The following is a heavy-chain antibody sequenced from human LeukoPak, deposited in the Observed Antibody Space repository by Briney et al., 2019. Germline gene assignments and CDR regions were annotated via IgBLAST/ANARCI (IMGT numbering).Heavy chain of an antibody. Sequence: ASVKVSCKASGGTFSSYAISWMRQAPGQGLEWTGGIIPIFGTANYAQKFQGRVTITADGSTSTAYMELSSLRSGDTAVYYCARDLLAYCGGDCYSPIDYWGQGTLVTVSS. D-gene: IGHD2-21*02. CDR3: ARDLLAYCGGDCYSPIDY. V-gene: IGHV1-69*13. J-gene: IGHJ4*02. CDR2: IIPIFGTA. CDR1: GGTFSSYA.